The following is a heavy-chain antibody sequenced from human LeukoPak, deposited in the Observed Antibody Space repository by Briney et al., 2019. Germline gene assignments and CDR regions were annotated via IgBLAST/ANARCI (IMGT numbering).Heavy chain of an antibody. D-gene: IGHD4/OR15-4a*01. CDR1: GFTFSSST. J-gene: IGHJ1*01. V-gene: IGHV3-21*01. Sequence: GGSLRLSCAASGFTFSSSTMNWVRQAPGKGLEWVSTITRSSSYIYYTDSVKCRFTLSRDNAKNSVYLQMNSLRVEDTAVYYCATAPPPNHWGQGTLVTVSS. CDR2: ITRSSSYI. CDR3: ATAPPPNH.